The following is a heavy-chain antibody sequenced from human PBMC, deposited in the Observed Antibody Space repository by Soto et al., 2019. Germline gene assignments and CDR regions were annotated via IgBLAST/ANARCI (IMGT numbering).Heavy chain of an antibody. J-gene: IGHJ4*02. D-gene: IGHD3-22*01. CDR3: AKVRKVYYYDSSGYDY. V-gene: IGHV3-23*01. CDR2: ISGSGGST. Sequence: GGSLRLSCAASGFTFSSYAMSWVRQAPGKGLEWVSAISGSGGSTYYADSVKGRFTISRDNSKNTLYLQMNSLRAEDTAVYYCAKVRKVYYYDSSGYDYWGQGTLVTVSS. CDR1: GFTFSSYA.